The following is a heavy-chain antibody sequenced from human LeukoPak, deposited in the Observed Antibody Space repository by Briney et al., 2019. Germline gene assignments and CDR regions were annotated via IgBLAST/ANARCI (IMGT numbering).Heavy chain of an antibody. CDR3: AREGYCNSTSCDKPFDY. J-gene: IGHJ4*02. CDR2: ISAYNGHT. D-gene: IGHD2-2*01. Sequence: ASVKVSCKASGYTFTSYGITWVRQAPGQGLEWMGWISAYNGHTNYAQKFQGRVTMTTDTSTSTAYIELRSLRSDDTALYYCAREGYCNSTSCDKPFDYWGQGTLVTVSS. V-gene: IGHV1-18*01. CDR1: GYTFTSYG.